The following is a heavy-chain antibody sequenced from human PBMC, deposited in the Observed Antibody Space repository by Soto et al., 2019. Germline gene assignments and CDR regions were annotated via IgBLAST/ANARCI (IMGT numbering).Heavy chain of an antibody. CDR3: ARGPYVSSSSWYYDY. V-gene: IGHV3-20*04. CDR2: INWSGSST. J-gene: IGHJ4*02. CDR1: GFTFDDFA. D-gene: IGHD6-13*01. Sequence: GGSLRLSCAASGFTFDDFAMSWVRQAPGKGLEWVSGINWSGSSTYYADSVKGRFTISRDSAKNSLYLQTNSLRAEDTALYYCARGPYVSSSSWYYDYWGQGTLVTVSS.